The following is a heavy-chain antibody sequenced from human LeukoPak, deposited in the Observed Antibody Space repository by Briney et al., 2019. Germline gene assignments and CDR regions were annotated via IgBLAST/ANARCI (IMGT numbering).Heavy chain of an antibody. D-gene: IGHD6-19*01. Sequence: SETLSLTCTVSGGSLVSYYWTWIRQPPGKGLEWIGYIYYSGSSNYNPSLKSRVTISLGTSKNQFSLKLSSVTAADTAVYYCARIAVSSGWGYFDYWGQGTLVTASS. V-gene: IGHV4-59*01. CDR1: GGSLVSYY. CDR3: ARIAVSSGWGYFDY. J-gene: IGHJ4*02. CDR2: IYYSGSS.